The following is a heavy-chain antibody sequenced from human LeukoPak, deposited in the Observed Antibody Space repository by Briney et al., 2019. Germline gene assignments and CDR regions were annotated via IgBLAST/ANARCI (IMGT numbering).Heavy chain of an antibody. CDR2: ISSTSSAI. CDR3: ARTYGGDAFGI. J-gene: IGHJ3*02. D-gene: IGHD4-23*01. V-gene: IGHV3-48*02. CDR1: GFTFSSYS. Sequence: PGGSLRLSCRASGFTFSSYSLNWVRQAPGKGLEWVSYISSTSSAIYYADSVKGRFTITRDNAKDSVDLQMNSLRDEDTGVYYCARTYGGDAFGIWGQGTMVTVSS.